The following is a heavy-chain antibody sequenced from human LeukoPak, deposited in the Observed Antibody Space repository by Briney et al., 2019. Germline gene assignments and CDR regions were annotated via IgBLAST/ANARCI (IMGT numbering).Heavy chain of an antibody. Sequence: GGSLRLSCAASGFTFSSYSMNWVRQAPGKGLEWVSSISSSSSYIYYADSVKGRFTISRDNAKNSLYLQMNSLRAEDTAVYYCAREPRLGESQNLFDPWAREPWSPSPQ. CDR3: AREPRLGESQNLFDP. CDR1: GFTFSSYS. J-gene: IGHJ5*02. CDR2: ISSSSSYI. V-gene: IGHV3-21*01. D-gene: IGHD3-16*01.